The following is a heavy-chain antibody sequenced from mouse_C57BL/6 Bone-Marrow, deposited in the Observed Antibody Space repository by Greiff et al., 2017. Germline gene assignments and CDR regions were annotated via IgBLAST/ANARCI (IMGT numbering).Heavy chain of an antibody. Sequence: EVNVVESGGGLVKPGGSLKLSCAASGFTFSSYAMSWVRQTPEKRLEWVATISDGGSYTYYPDNVKGRFTISRDNAKNNLYLQMSHLKSEDTAMYYCARGVTTVVAWYFDVWGTGTTVTVSA. D-gene: IGHD1-1*01. CDR1: GFTFSSYA. CDR2: ISDGGSYT. J-gene: IGHJ1*03. V-gene: IGHV5-4*03. CDR3: ARGVTTVVAWYFDV.